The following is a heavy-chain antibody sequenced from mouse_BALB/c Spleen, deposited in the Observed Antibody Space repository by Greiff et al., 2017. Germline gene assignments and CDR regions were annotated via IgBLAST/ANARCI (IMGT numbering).Heavy chain of an antibody. J-gene: IGHJ2*02. CDR3: ARGRKNGFDY. Sequence: QVQLKESGAELVKPGASVKMSCKASGYTFTSYWMHWVKQRPGQGLEWIGYINPSTGYTEYNQKFKDKATLTADKSSNTAYMQLSSLTSEDSAVYYCARGRKNGFDYWGQGTSLTVSS. CDR1: GYTFTSYW. CDR2: INPSTGYT. V-gene: IGHV1-7*01.